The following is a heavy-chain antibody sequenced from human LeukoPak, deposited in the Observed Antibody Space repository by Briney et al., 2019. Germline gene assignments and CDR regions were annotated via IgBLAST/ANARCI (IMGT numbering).Heavy chain of an antibody. Sequence: ASVKVSCKASGYTFTSYDMSWVRQAPGQGLEWMGWINPYNGNTNYAQKLQGRVTMTTDTSTSTVYMELRSLRSDDTAVYYCARGYYEGSGYWYLDYWGQGTLVTVSS. D-gene: IGHD3-22*01. CDR2: INPYNGNT. V-gene: IGHV1-18*04. CDR1: GYTFTSYD. J-gene: IGHJ4*02. CDR3: ARGYYEGSGYWYLDY.